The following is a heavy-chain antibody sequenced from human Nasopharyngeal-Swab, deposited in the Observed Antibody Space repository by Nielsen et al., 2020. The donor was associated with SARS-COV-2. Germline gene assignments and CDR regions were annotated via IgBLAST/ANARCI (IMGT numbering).Heavy chain of an antibody. CDR2: VYYSGRT. CDR3: AIDEIGGRVDY. Sequence: SETLSLTCTVSSGSVSSGSYYWSWIRQPPGKGLEWIGYVYYSGRTNCNPSLKSRVTISVDTSKNQFSLNLSSVTAADTAVYYCAIDEIGGRVDYWGQGTLVTVSS. V-gene: IGHV4-61*01. J-gene: IGHJ4*02. CDR1: SGSVSSGSYY. D-gene: IGHD2-21*01.